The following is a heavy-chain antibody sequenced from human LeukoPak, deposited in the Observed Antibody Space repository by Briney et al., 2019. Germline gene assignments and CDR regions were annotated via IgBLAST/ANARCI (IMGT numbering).Heavy chain of an antibody. V-gene: IGHV3-23*01. J-gene: IGHJ4*02. CDR3: AKGWKGNLDY. Sequence: GGSLRLSCAASGFSFSSNAMNWVRQAPGKGLEWVSAVSGSGGSTYYADSVKGRFTISRDNSKNTVYLQMNSLRAEDTAPYYCAKGWKGNLDYWGQGTLVTVSS. CDR2: VSGSGGST. D-gene: IGHD1-14*01. CDR1: GFSFSSNA.